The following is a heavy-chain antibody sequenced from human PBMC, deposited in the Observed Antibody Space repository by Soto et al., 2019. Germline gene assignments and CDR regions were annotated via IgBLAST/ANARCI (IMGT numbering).Heavy chain of an antibody. CDR2: INPNSGGT. CDR1: GYTFTGYY. CDR3: ARAKQQLATKGMDV. J-gene: IGHJ6*02. V-gene: IGHV1-2*02. Sequence: ASVKVSCKASGYTFTGYYMHWVRQAPGQGLEWVGWINPNSGGTNYAQKFQGRVTMTRDTSISTAYMELSRLRSDDTAVYYCARAKQQLATKGMDVWGQGITVTVSS. D-gene: IGHD6-13*01.